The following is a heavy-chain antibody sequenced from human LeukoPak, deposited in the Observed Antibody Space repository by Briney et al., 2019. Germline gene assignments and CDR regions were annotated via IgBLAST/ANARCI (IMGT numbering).Heavy chain of an antibody. D-gene: IGHD6-13*01. Sequence: GGSLRLSCAASGFTFSDYYMSWIRQAPGKGLEWVSHISDTGSRIYYADSVKGRFTISRDNTNNSLFLHMNNLRVEDTAVYYCAKDAFGSSWYNYWGQGTLVTVSS. CDR1: GFTFSDYY. V-gene: IGHV3-11*01. J-gene: IGHJ4*02. CDR3: AKDAFGSSWYNY. CDR2: ISDTGSRI.